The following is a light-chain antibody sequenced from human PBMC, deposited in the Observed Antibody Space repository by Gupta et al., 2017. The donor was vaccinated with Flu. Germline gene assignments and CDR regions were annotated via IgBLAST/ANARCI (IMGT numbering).Light chain of an antibody. J-gene: IGLJ3*02. CDR3: AAWDDSLSGPVV. CDR1: SSNIGSNT. Sequence: QSVLTQPPSVSGTPGQRVTIPCSGSSSNIGSNTVNWYQQFPGTAPRLLIYSNNQRPSGVPDRFSDSKSGTSASLVISGLQPEDEAHYYCAAWDDSLSGPVVFGGGTRLTVL. V-gene: IGLV1-44*01. CDR2: SNN.